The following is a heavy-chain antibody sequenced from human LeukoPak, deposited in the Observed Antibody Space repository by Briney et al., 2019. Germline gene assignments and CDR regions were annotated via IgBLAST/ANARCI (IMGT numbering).Heavy chain of an antibody. J-gene: IGHJ6*03. CDR2: IIPIFGTA. CDR1: GGTFSSYA. CDR3: ARLGKVPAATEYYYYYMDV. Sequence: SVKVSCKASGGTFSSYAISWVRQAPGQGLEWMGGIIPIFGTANYAQKFQGRVTITTDESTSTAYMELSSLRSEDTAVYYCARLGKVPAATEYYYYYMDVWGKGTTVTVSS. V-gene: IGHV1-69*05. D-gene: IGHD2-2*01.